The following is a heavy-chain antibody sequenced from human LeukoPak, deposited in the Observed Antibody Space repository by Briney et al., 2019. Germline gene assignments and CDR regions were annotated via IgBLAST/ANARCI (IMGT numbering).Heavy chain of an antibody. J-gene: IGHJ5*02. V-gene: IGHV3-48*03. D-gene: IGHD5-18*01. CDR3: ARHGYSYGYNWFDP. CDR1: GFTFSNYE. CDR2: ISSSGSTI. Sequence: GGSLRLSCAASGFTFSNYEMNWVRQAPGKGLEWVSYISSSGSTIYYADSVKGRFTISRDNAKNSLYLQMNSLRAEDTAVYYCARHGYSYGYNWFDPWGQGTLVTVSS.